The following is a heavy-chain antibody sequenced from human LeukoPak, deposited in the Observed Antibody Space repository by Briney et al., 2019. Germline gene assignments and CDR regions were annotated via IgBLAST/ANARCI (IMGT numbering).Heavy chain of an antibody. Sequence: PGGSLRLSCAASGFTVSSNYMSWVRQAPGKGLEWVSIIYSGGSTFYADSVKGRFTISRDNSKNTLYLQMNGLRAEDTAVYYCAGGSGFRTFFGYWGQGTLVTVSS. V-gene: IGHV3-66*01. D-gene: IGHD3-10*01. CDR1: GFTVSSNY. J-gene: IGHJ4*02. CDR2: IYSGGST. CDR3: AGGSGFRTFFGY.